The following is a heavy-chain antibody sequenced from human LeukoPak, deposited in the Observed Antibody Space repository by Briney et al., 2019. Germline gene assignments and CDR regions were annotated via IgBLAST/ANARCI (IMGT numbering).Heavy chain of an antibody. CDR3: AMIYDSSGYYRFDY. Sequence: SETLSLTCAVYGGSFSGYYWSWTRQPPGKGLEWIGEINHSGSTNYNPSLKSRVTISVDTSKNQFSLKLSSVTAADTAVYYCAMIYDSSGYYRFDYWGQGTLVTVSS. D-gene: IGHD3-22*01. CDR2: INHSGST. J-gene: IGHJ4*02. V-gene: IGHV4-34*01. CDR1: GGSFSGYY.